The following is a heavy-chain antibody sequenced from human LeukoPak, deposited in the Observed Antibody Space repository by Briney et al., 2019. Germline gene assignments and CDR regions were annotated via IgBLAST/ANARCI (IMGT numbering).Heavy chain of an antibody. CDR1: EYSFTTYW. J-gene: IGHJ6*04. V-gene: IGHV5-51*01. CDR2: IFPSDYDT. Sequence: GESLKISCKVSEYSFTTYWIGWVRQMPGKGLKCMEIIFPSDYDTRYSPSFQGQVTISADKSISTAYLQWSSLKAADTAMYYCARRSSGMDVWGKGTTVTVSS. CDR3: ARRSSGMDV.